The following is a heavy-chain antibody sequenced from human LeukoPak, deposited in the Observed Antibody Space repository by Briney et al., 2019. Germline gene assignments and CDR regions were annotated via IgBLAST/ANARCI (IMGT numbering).Heavy chain of an antibody. D-gene: IGHD3-10*01. CDR3: ATRRGYYGSGSSYYFDY. CDR1: GFTFDDYG. J-gene: IGHJ4*02. V-gene: IGHV3-20*04. Sequence: GGSLRLSCAASGFTFDDYGMSWVRPAPGKGLEWVSGINWNGGSTGYADSVKGRFTISRDNAKNSLYLQMNSLRAEGTALYYCATRRGYYGSGSSYYFDYWGQGTLVTVSS. CDR2: INWNGGST.